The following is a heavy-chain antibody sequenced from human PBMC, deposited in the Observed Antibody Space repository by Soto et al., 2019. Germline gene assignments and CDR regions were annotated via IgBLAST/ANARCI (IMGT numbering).Heavy chain of an antibody. J-gene: IGHJ4*02. CDR2: IFYTGGT. D-gene: IGHD1-26*01. CDR3: AARTWEYYFDY. CDR1: GGTINSGDYF. Sequence: SETLSLTCSVSGGTINSGDYFWSWIRQPPGKGLEWIGSIFYTGGTYYSPSLKSRASMSMDTSKNQFSLKLSSVTAADTAVYYCAARTWEYYFDYWGQGTLVTVSS. V-gene: IGHV4-30-4*01.